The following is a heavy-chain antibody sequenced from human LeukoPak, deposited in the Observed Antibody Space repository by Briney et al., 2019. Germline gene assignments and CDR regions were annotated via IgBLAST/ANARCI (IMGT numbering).Heavy chain of an antibody. J-gene: IGHJ4*02. Sequence: GASVKVSCKASGYTFTGYYMHWVRQAPGQGLEWMGWINPNSGGTNYAQKFQGRVTMTRDTSISTAYMELSRLRSDDTAVYYCARIQKGQGWLRSGYSYGYDYWGQGTLVTVSS. D-gene: IGHD5-18*01. CDR1: GYTFTGYY. CDR2: INPNSGGT. V-gene: IGHV1-2*02. CDR3: ARIQKGQGWLRSGYSYGYDY.